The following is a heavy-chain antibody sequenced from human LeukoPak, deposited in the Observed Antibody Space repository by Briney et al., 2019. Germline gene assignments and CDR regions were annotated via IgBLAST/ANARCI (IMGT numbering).Heavy chain of an antibody. CDR3: ARDLRPDCSSTSCPMKGYYFDY. CDR2: IYYSGTT. V-gene: IGHV4-59*12. D-gene: IGHD2-2*01. J-gene: IGHJ4*02. CDR1: GGSISGYY. Sequence: PSETLSLTCSVSGGSISGYYWSWIRQPPGKGLEWIGYIYYSGTTIYNPSLKSRLTISLDTSKNQFSLNLSSVTAADTAVYYCARDLRPDCSSTSCPMKGYYFDYWGQGTLVTVSS.